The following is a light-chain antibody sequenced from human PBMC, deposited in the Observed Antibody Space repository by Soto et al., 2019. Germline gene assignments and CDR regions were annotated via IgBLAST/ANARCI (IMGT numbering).Light chain of an antibody. V-gene: IGLV2-8*01. J-gene: IGLJ2*01. CDR2: EVT. CDR3: SSYSSTTTYIL. CDR1: NSDIGTYNY. Sequence: QSVLTQPPSASGSPGQSVTISCTGSNSDIGTYNYVSWYQQHPGKAPKLIIYEVTNRPSEVSDRFSGSKSGNTASLTISGLQSEDEAFYHCSSYSSTTTYILFGGGTKLTVL.